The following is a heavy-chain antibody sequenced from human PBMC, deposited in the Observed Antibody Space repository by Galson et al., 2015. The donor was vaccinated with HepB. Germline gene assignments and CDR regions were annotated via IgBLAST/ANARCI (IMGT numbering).Heavy chain of an antibody. CDR1: GFIFSKAW. CDR2: IKSKIDGGTT. J-gene: IGHJ4*02. CDR3: TTGPLSYDYVWGSYRPFDY. V-gene: IGHV3-15*01. Sequence: SLRLSCAASGFIFSKAWMSWVRQAPGKGLEWVGRIKSKIDGGTTDYAAPVKGRCTISRDDSKNTLYVQMNSLKTEDTAVYYCTTGPLSYDYVWGSYRPFDYWGQGTLVTVSS. D-gene: IGHD3-16*02.